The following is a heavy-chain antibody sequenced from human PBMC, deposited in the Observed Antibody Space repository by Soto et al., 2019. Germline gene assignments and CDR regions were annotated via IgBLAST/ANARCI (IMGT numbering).Heavy chain of an antibody. CDR3: ARGGLDIVVVPDYGMDV. V-gene: IGHV4-30-4*01. Sequence: QVQLQESGPGLVKPSQTLSLTCTVSGGSISSGDYYWSWIRQPPGKGLEWTGYIYYSGGTYYNPSLKSRVTKSEDTSHTQFSLKLSSVTDADTAVYYCARGGLDIVVVPDYGMDVWGQGTTVTVSS. J-gene: IGHJ6*02. CDR1: GGSISSGDYY. CDR2: IYYSGGT. D-gene: IGHD2-2*03.